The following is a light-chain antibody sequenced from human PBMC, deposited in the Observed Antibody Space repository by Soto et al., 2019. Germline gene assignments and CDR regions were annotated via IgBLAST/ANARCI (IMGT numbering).Light chain of an antibody. Sequence: QSALAQPPSASGSPGQSVTISCTGTSSDVGAYNYVSWYQQHRGKAPKLIIYDVSQRPSGIPDRFSGSKSGNTASLPVSGLQAEDEAVYYCSSFAGSGHVVFGGGTKLTVL. CDR3: SSFAGSGHVV. CDR1: SSDVGAYNY. J-gene: IGLJ2*01. V-gene: IGLV2-8*01. CDR2: DVS.